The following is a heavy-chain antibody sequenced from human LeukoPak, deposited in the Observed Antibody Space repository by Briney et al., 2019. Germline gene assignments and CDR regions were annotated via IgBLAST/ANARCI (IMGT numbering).Heavy chain of an antibody. CDR1: GGSFSVYY. CDR3: ARAPYSSGWQRTLRWFDY. Sequence: SETLPLTCAVYGGSFSVYYWSWIRQPPGKGLEWIGEINHSGSTNYNPSLKSRVTISVDTSKNQFSLKLSSVTAADTAVYYCARAPYSSGWQRTLRWFDYWGQGTLVTVSS. CDR2: INHSGST. V-gene: IGHV4-34*01. J-gene: IGHJ4*02. D-gene: IGHD6-19*01.